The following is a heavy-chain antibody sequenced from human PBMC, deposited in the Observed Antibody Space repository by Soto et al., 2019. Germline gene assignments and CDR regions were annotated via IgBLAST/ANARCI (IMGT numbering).Heavy chain of an antibody. CDR2: IYYSGST. CDR3: ARDTRATVTTRTVGRAVYYFDY. V-gene: IGHV4-30-4*01. D-gene: IGHD4-17*01. J-gene: IGHJ4*02. Sequence: SETLSLTCTVSGGSISSGDYYWSWIRQPPGKGLEWIGYIYYSGSTYYNTSLKSRVTISVDTSKNKFSLKLSSVTAADTAVYYCARDTRATVTTRTVGRAVYYFDYWGQGTLVTV. CDR1: GGSISSGDYY.